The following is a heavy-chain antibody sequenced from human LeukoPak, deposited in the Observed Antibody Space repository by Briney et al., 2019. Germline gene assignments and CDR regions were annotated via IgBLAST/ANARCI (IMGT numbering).Heavy chain of an antibody. Sequence: PSETLSLTCAVYGGSFSCYYWSWIRQPPGKGLEWIGEINHGGSTNYNPSLKSRVTISVDTSKNQFSLKLSSVTAAGTAVYDCARGLSYYYDSSGYPNWFDPWGQGTLVTVSS. CDR1: GGSFSCYY. J-gene: IGHJ5*02. V-gene: IGHV4-34*01. CDR2: INHGGST. D-gene: IGHD3-22*01. CDR3: ARGLSYYYDSSGYPNWFDP.